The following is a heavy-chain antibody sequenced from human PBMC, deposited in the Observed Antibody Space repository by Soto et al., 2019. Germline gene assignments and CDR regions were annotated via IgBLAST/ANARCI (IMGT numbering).Heavy chain of an antibody. CDR1: GFTFSSYW. V-gene: IGHV3-74*01. Sequence: QPGGSLRLSCAASGFTFSSYWMHWVRQAPGKGLVWVSRINSDGSSTSYADSVKGRFTISRDNAKNTLYLQMNSLRAEDTAVYYCARVGPARYGSGSYLYDYWGQGTLVTVSS. CDR2: INSDGSST. D-gene: IGHD3-10*01. CDR3: ARVGPARYGSGSYLYDY. J-gene: IGHJ4*02.